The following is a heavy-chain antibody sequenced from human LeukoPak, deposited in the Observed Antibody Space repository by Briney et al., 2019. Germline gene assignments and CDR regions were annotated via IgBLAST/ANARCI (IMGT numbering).Heavy chain of an antibody. CDR3: ARLWFGEFLWDASDY. CDR2: IKQDGSEK. D-gene: IGHD3-10*01. J-gene: IGHJ4*02. CDR1: GFTFSSYW. Sequence: PGGSLRLSCAASGFTFSSYWMSWVRQAPGKGLEWVANIKQDGSEKYYVDSVKGRFTISRDNAKNSLYLQMNSLRAEDTAVYYCARLWFGEFLWDASDYWGQGTLVTVSS. V-gene: IGHV3-7*01.